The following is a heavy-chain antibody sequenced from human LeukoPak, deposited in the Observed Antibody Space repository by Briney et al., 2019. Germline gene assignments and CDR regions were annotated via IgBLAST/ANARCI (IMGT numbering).Heavy chain of an antibody. CDR2: IYYSGST. J-gene: IGHJ4*02. CDR1: GGSISSGGYY. CDR3: ASGVLGDYVWGSYRYAFDY. Sequence: PLETLSLTCTVSGGSISSGGYYWSWIRQHPGKGLEWIGYIYYSGSTYYNPSLKSRITISVDTSKNQFSLKLSSVTVADTAVYYCASGVLGDYVWGSYRYAFDYWGQGTLVTVSS. V-gene: IGHV4-31*03. D-gene: IGHD3-16*02.